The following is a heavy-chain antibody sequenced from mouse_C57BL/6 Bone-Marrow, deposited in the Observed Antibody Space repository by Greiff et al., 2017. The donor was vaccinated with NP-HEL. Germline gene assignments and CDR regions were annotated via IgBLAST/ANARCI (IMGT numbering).Heavy chain of an antibody. CDR2: ISSGTSTI. V-gene: IGHV5-17*01. CDR1: GFTFSDYG. Sequence: EVQGVESGGGLVKPGGSLKLSCAASGFTFSDYGLHWVRQAPEKGLEWVAYISSGTSTISYADTVTGRFTISRDNAENTLSLLMTSLRSEDTAMYYCAKTSFDYWGQGTTLTVAS. CDR3: AKTSFDY. J-gene: IGHJ2*01.